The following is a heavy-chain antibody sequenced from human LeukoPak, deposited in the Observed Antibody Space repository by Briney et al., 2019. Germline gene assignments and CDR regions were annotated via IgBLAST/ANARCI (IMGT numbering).Heavy chain of an antibody. CDR2: INPNSGGT. D-gene: IGHD1-26*01. Sequence: ASVKVSCKASGYTFTGYYMHWVRQAPGQGLEWMGWINPNSGGTNYAQKFQGRVTMTRDTSISTAYMDLSRLRSDDTAVYYCVRGTTREYYFDYWGQGTLVTVSS. CDR3: VRGTTREYYFDY. V-gene: IGHV1-2*02. J-gene: IGHJ4*02. CDR1: GYTFTGYY.